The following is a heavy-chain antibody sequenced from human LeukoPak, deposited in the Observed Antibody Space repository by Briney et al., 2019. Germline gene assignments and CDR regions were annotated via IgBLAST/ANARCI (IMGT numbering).Heavy chain of an antibody. CDR3: ARNFYFDSSGYYHY. Sequence: ASVKVTCKASGYTFSGYYMHWVRQAPGQGLEWMGWINPNSGGTNYAQKFQGRVTMTRDTSISTAYMELSRLRSDDTAVYYCARNFYFDSSGYYHYWGQGTLVTVSS. CDR1: GYTFSGYY. J-gene: IGHJ4*02. V-gene: IGHV1-2*02. D-gene: IGHD3-22*01. CDR2: INPNSGGT.